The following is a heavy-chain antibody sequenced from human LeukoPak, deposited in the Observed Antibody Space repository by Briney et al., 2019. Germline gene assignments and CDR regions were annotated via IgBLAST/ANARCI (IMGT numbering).Heavy chain of an antibody. V-gene: IGHV1-46*01. J-gene: IGHJ5*02. D-gene: IGHD2-21*02. CDR2: INPSGGST. CDR3: ARLSSGDENPP. CDR1: GYTFTSYY. Sequence: ASVKVSCKASGYTFTSYYVHWVRQAPGQGLEWMGMINPSGGSTSYAQKFQGRVTMTRDMSTSTVYMELSSLRSEDTAVYYCARLSSGDENPPWGQGTLVTVSS.